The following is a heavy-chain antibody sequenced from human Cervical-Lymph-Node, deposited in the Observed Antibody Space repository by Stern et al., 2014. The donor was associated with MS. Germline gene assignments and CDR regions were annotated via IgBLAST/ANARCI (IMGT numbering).Heavy chain of an antibody. D-gene: IGHD1-26*01. CDR2: INPSGGRP. CDR3: ARGKLGSVYNWFDP. V-gene: IGHV1-46*01. J-gene: IGHJ5*02. CDR1: GYTFTSYH. Sequence: QVQLQQSGAAVRKPGASVRVSCKTSGYTFTSYHIQWVRQAPGQGIEWIGVINPSGGRPIYAQNFQDRVTLTTDMSTDSVYMDLSSLTSDDTAVYYCARGKLGSVYNWFDPWGQGTLVTVSS.